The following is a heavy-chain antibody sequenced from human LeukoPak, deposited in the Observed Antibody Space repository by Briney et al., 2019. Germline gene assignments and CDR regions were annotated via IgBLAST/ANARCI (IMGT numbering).Heavy chain of an antibody. V-gene: IGHV3-43*02. J-gene: IGHJ6*02. CDR1: GFTFDDYA. CDR2: INGDGGST. CDR3: AKGLWGAYYYGMDV. Sequence: GGSLRLSCAASGFTFDDYAMHWVRQAPGKGLEWVSLINGDGGSTYYADSVKGRFTISRDNSKNTLYLQVDSLRAEDTAVYYCAKGLWGAYYYGMDVWGQGTTVTVSS. D-gene: IGHD3-16*01.